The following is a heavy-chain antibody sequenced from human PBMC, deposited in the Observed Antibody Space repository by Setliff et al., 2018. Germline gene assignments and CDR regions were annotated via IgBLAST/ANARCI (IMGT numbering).Heavy chain of an antibody. CDR2: ISRDGSST. CDR3: ARTCSGSGCYAGLES. V-gene: IGHV3-74*01. CDR1: GFTFSDYW. J-gene: IGHJ4*02. D-gene: IGHD2-15*01. Sequence: LRLSCAASGFTFSDYWMYWVRQAPGKGLVWVSRISRDGSSTAYADSVKGRLTISRDNARNTLYLQMNNLKTEDTAVYYCARTCSGSGCYAGLESWGQGTPVTVSS.